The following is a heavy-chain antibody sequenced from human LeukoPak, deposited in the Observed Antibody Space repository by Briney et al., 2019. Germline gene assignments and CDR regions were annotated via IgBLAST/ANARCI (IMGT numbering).Heavy chain of an antibody. CDR1: GGSISSGGYS. V-gene: IGHV4-30-2*01. D-gene: IGHD5-18*01. J-gene: IGHJ4*02. Sequence: SQTLSLTCALSGGSISSGGYSWSWIRQPPGKGLEWIGYIYHSGSTYYNPSLRSRVTISVDRSKNQFSLKLSSVTAADTAVYYCARATIQLWGQETAVFDFWRQGTLVTVSS. CDR3: ARATIQLWGQETAVFDF. CDR2: IYHSGST.